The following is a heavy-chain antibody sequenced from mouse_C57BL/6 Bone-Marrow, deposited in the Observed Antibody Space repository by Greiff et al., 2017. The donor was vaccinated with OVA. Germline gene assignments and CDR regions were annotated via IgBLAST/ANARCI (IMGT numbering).Heavy chain of an antibody. D-gene: IGHD2-2*01. Sequence: EVQLVESGGGLVQPGGSLSLSCAASGFTFTDYYMSWVRQPPGKALEWLGFIRNKANGYTTEYSASVKGRFTISRDNSQSILYLQMNALRAEDSATYYCARGGYDAYYFDYWGQGTTLTVSS. CDR2: IRNKANGYTT. J-gene: IGHJ2*01. CDR3: ARGGYDAYYFDY. V-gene: IGHV7-3*01. CDR1: GFTFTDYY.